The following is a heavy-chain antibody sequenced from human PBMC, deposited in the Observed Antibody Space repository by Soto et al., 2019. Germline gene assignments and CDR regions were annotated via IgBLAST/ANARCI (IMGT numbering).Heavy chain of an antibody. CDR2: ISGSGTTM. J-gene: IGHJ3*02. Sequence: GGSLRLSCVASGFSLSSFEMTWVRQAPGKGLEWVSYISGSGTTMSYADSVRGRVTISRDNAKNSLYLQMNSLRAEDTAIYYCARVGYFGRLLSDHDAFDIWGHGTMVTVSS. CDR1: GFSLSSFE. V-gene: IGHV3-48*03. CDR3: ARVGYFGRLLSDHDAFDI. D-gene: IGHD3-9*01.